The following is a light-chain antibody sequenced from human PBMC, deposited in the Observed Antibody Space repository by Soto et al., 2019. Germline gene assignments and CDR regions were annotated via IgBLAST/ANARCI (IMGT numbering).Light chain of an antibody. V-gene: IGKV1-5*01. J-gene: IGKJ4*01. CDR1: QSISSW. CDR2: DSS. CDR3: HQRSNWPLT. Sequence: DIHMTQSPSTLSGSFGDRVTITFLASQSISSWLAWYQQKPGRAPKLLIYDSSSLESGVPSRFSGSGSGTDFTLTISSLQPEDFAVYYCHQRSNWPLTFGGGTKVDIK.